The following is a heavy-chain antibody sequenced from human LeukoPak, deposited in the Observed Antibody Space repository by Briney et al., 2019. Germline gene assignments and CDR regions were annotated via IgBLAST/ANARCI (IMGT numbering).Heavy chain of an antibody. Sequence: GGSLRLSCAASGFSFNNYDIHWVRQASGKGLEWVSAIDSAGDTYYADSVKGRFTISRDNSKNTLYLQMNSLRAEDTAVYYCAKDPEGIAVAGPDYWGQGTLVTVSS. V-gene: IGHV3-13*01. D-gene: IGHD6-19*01. CDR3: AKDPEGIAVAGPDY. J-gene: IGHJ4*02. CDR2: IDSAGDT. CDR1: GFSFNNYD.